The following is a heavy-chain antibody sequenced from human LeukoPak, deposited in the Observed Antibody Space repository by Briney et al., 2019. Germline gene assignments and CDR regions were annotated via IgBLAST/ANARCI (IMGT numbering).Heavy chain of an antibody. CDR3: ARDLRAIAVAGTALDY. V-gene: IGHV4-59*01. D-gene: IGHD6-19*01. Sequence: SETLSLTCTVSGGSISSYYWSWIRQPPGKGLEWIGYIYYSGSTNYNPSLKSRVTISVDTSKNQFSLKLSSVTAADTAVYYCARDLRAIAVAGTALDYWGQGTLVTVSS. CDR2: IYYSGST. CDR1: GGSISSYY. J-gene: IGHJ4*02.